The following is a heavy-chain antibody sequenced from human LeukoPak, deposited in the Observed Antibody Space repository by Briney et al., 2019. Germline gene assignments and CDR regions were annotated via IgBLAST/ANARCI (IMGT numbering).Heavy chain of an antibody. CDR3: ARGRIAVAGSRSIYFDY. CDR1: GASISSSS. D-gene: IGHD6-19*01. V-gene: IGHV4-59*12. J-gene: IGHJ4*02. CDR2: IHYSGNT. Sequence: SETLSLTCTVSGASISSSSWSWIRQPPGKGLEWIGYIHYSGNTNYNPSLKSRVTISVDKSKNQFSLNLSSVTAADTAVYYCARGRIAVAGSRSIYFDYWGQGTLVTVSS.